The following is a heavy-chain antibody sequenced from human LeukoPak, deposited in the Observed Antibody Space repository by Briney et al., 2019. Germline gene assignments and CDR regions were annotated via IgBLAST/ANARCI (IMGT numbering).Heavy chain of an antibody. J-gene: IGHJ4*02. V-gene: IGHV4-59*01. Sequence: SETLSLTCTVSGGSITSYYRSWIRQPPGRGLEWIGYIYYSGSTNYNPSLKSRVTISVDTSKNQFSLKLRSVTAADTAVYYCARLPMAITPHVDHWGQGTLVTVSS. CDR3: ARLPMAITPHVDH. CDR1: GGSITSYY. CDR2: IYYSGST. D-gene: IGHD4-23*01.